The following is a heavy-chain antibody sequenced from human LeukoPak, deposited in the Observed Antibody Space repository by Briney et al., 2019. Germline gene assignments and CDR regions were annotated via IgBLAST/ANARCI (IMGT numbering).Heavy chain of an antibody. CDR3: ARGGLMYYYDSSGYYGFDY. J-gene: IGHJ4*02. V-gene: IGHV1-2*02. D-gene: IGHD3-22*01. CDR2: INPNSGGT. Sequence: ASVKVSCTASGYTFTGYYMHWVRQAPGQGLEWMGWINPNSGGTNYAQKFQGRVTMTRDTSISTAYMELSRLRSDDTAVYYCARGGLMYYYDSSGYYGFDYWGQGTLVTVSS. CDR1: GYTFTGYY.